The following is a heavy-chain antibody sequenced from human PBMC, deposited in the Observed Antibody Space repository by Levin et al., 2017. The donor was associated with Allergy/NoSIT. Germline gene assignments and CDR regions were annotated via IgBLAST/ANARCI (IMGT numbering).Heavy chain of an antibody. CDR3: ARSPLAAAALDY. CDR1: GFIVSSNY. V-gene: IGHV3-66*01. D-gene: IGHD6-13*01. CDR2: IQRGGGGT. Sequence: PGGSLRLSCAASGFIVSSNYMSWVRQAPGKGLECVSVIQRGGGGTYYADSVKGRFTISRDNSRNTLYLQMNSLRVEDTALYYCARSPLAAAALDYWGQGALVTVSS. J-gene: IGHJ4*02.